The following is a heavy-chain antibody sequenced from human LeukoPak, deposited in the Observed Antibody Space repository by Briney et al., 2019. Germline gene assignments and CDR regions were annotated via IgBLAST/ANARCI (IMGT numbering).Heavy chain of an antibody. CDR2: ISGSGGTT. V-gene: IGHV3-23*01. CDR1: GFTFSSYG. Sequence: GGSLRLSCAASGFTFSSYGMSWVRQAPGKGLEWVSAISGSGGTTYYADSVKGRFTISRDNSKNTLYLQMNSLRAEDTAVYYCARDGLTVVMNMYYYYMDVWGKGTTVTVSS. CDR3: ARDGLTVVMNMYYYYMDV. J-gene: IGHJ6*03. D-gene: IGHD4-23*01.